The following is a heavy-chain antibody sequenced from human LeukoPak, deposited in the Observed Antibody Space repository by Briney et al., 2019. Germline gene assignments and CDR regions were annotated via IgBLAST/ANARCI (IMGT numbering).Heavy chain of an antibody. CDR3: ARDLDGSGSYYTDY. D-gene: IGHD3-10*01. V-gene: IGHV1-18*01. Sequence: ASVKVSCKASAYTFSNYVFNWVRQAPGKGLEWMGWISAYNGNTKYAQKLQGSFTSSTDTSTSKAYVVLRSLTSYDTAVYCCARDLDGSGSYYTDYWAQGTLVTVSS. J-gene: IGHJ4*02. CDR2: ISAYNGNT. CDR1: AYTFSNYV.